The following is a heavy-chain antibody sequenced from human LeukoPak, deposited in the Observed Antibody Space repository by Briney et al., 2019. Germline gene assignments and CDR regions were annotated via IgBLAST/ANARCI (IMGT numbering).Heavy chain of an antibody. V-gene: IGHV3-21*01. CDR1: GFTFTTYR. Sequence: GGSLRLSCAASGFTFTTYRMEWVRQAPGKGLEWVSSISSSSYTNYADSVKGRFTISRDNAKNSLYLQMNSLRVEDTAVYYCAKTYSRESGYGFFFHYWGRGTRVTVSS. D-gene: IGHD5-12*01. CDR2: ISSSSYT. J-gene: IGHJ4*02. CDR3: AKTYSRESGYGFFFHY.